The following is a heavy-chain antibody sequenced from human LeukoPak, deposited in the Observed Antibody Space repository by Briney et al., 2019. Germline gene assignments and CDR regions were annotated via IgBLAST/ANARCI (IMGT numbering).Heavy chain of an antibody. Sequence: GGSLRLSCIASGFTFGDYPMSWVRQAPGKGLEWVGFIRRKAYGGTTEYAATVKGGFTISRDDSKSIAYLQMNSLRAEDTAVYYCAKVRGSYHHHHDAFDIWGQGTMVTVSS. CDR2: IRRKAYGGTT. V-gene: IGHV3-49*04. D-gene: IGHD1-26*01. J-gene: IGHJ3*02. CDR1: GFTFGDYP. CDR3: AKVRGSYHHHHDAFDI.